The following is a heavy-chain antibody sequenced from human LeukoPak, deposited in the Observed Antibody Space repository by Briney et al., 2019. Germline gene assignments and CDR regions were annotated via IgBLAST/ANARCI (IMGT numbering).Heavy chain of an antibody. CDR3: AREGGPLWFGELSLYY. J-gene: IGHJ4*02. Sequence: SQTLSLTCAISGDSVSSNSAAWNWIRQSPSRGLEWLGRTYYRSKWFNDYAVSVKSRITINPDTSKNQFSLQLNSVTPEDTAVYYCAREGGPLWFGELSLYYWGQGTLVTVSS. CDR2: TYYRSKWFN. CDR1: GDSVSSNSAA. V-gene: IGHV6-1*01. D-gene: IGHD3-10*01.